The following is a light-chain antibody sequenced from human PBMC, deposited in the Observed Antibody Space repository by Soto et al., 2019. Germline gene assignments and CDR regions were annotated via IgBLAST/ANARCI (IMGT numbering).Light chain of an antibody. CDR1: SSNIGAGYD. J-gene: IGLJ1*01. CDR3: QSYDSRLSGYV. Sequence: QSVLTQPPSVSGAPGQRVTISCTGSSSNIGAGYDVHGYQQLPGTAPKLLIYGNSNRPSGVPDRFSGSKSATSASLAITGLQAEDEADYYCQSYDSRLSGYVFGTGTKVTGL. V-gene: IGLV1-40*01. CDR2: GNS.